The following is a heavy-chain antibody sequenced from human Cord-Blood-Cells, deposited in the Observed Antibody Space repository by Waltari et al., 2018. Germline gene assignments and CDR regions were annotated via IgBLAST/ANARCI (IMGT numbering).Heavy chain of an antibody. CDR1: GGSISSSSYY. V-gene: IGHV4-39*01. Sequence: QLQLQESGPGLVKPSETLSLTCTVSGGSISSSSYYWGWIRQPPGKGLEWIGSIYYSGSTYYNPSRKSRVTISVDTSKNQFSLKLSSVTAADTAVYYCARNYCSSTSCDAFDIWGQGTMVTVSS. J-gene: IGHJ3*02. CDR3: ARNYCSSTSCDAFDI. CDR2: IYYSGST. D-gene: IGHD2-2*01.